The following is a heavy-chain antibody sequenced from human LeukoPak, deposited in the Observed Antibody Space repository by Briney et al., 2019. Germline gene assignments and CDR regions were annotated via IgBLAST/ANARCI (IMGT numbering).Heavy chain of an antibody. V-gene: IGHV3-23*01. Sequence: PGGSLRLSCAASGFIFDNYAMSWVRQAPGKGLEWVPDISGSGGSTESADSVKGRFTISRDNSKNTLYVQMNSLGAEDTAVYYCAKGIYGDSSSWHYWGQGTLVIVSS. CDR3: AKGIYGDSSSWHY. J-gene: IGHJ4*02. CDR1: GFIFDNYA. D-gene: IGHD6-13*01. CDR2: ISGSGGST.